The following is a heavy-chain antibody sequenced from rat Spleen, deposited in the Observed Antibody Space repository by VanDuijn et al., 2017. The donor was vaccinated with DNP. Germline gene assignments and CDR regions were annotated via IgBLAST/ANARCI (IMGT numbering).Heavy chain of an antibody. D-gene: IGHD1-1*01. Sequence: EVQLVESGGGLVQPGRSLKLSCVVSRFTFNNYWMTWIRQVPGKGLEWVASIRSSGGNTYYPDSVKGRFTISRDVAKKTLYLQLNSLRSEETATYCCASSACTTVDYFDFWGQGVMVTVSS. CDR2: IRSSGGNT. CDR3: ASSACTTVDYFDF. J-gene: IGHJ2*01. CDR1: RFTFNNYW. V-gene: IGHV5-31*01.